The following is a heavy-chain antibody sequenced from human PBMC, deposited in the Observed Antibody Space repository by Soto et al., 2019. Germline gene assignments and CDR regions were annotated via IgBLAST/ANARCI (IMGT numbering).Heavy chain of an antibody. CDR2: IWYHGGNE. D-gene: IGHD2-8*01. V-gene: IGHV3-33*03. Sequence: QVQLVESGGGVVQPGRSLRLSCAVSGFTFSDFGMHWVRQAPGKGLEWVALIWYHGGNEEYADSVKGRFSISRENFKNTLYLQMARLRAEDTAVYCCARAGSVKGVCYNSYDMWGQGTMFTVSS. J-gene: IGHJ3*02. CDR3: ARAGSVKGVCYNSYDM. CDR1: GFTFSDFG.